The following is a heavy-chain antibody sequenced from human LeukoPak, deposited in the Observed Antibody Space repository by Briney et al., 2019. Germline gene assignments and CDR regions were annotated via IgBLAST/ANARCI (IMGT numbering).Heavy chain of an antibody. Sequence: PSETLSLTCTVSGASISSYYWSWIRQPAGKALEWIGRIYVTGSTTYNPSLESRVTISVDTSKNQFSLKLSSVTAADTAVYYCARHRSPYSSSWYWYFDLWGRGTLVTVSS. CDR1: GASISSYY. CDR3: ARHRSPYSSSWYWYFDL. CDR2: IYVTGST. D-gene: IGHD6-13*01. J-gene: IGHJ2*01. V-gene: IGHV4-4*07.